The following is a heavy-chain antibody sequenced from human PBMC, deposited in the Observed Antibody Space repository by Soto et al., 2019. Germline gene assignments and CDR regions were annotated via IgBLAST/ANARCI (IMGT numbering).Heavy chain of an antibody. CDR2: ISYDGSNK. J-gene: IGHJ4*02. CDR3: ARDRAAAGTDFDY. CDR1: GFTFSSYA. V-gene: IGHV3-30-3*01. D-gene: IGHD6-13*01. Sequence: PGGSLRLSCAASGFTFSSYAMHWVRQAPGKGLEWVAVISYDGSNKYYADSVKGRFTISRDNSKNTLYLQMNSLRAEDTAVYYCARDRAAAGTDFDYWGQGTLVTVSS.